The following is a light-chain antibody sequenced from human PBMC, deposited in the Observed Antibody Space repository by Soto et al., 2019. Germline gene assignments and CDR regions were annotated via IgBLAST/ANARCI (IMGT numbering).Light chain of an antibody. Sequence: QSALTQPASVSGSPGQSITISCTGTSSDVGGYNYVSWYQQHPGKAPKLMIYEVSTRPSGVSNRFSGSKPGNTASLTISGLQAEDEADYYCSSYTSSSTGVFGGGTKLTVL. CDR1: SSDVGGYNY. J-gene: IGLJ3*02. V-gene: IGLV2-14*01. CDR3: SSYTSSSTGV. CDR2: EVS.